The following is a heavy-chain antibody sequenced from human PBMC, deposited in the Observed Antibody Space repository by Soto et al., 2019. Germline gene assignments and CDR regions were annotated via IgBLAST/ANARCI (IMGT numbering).Heavy chain of an antibody. CDR3: ARESVPATPNYGLDV. CDR2: IYNSVIT. Sequence: SETLSLTCSVSGGSMSSFYWSWIRQSPGKGLEWIGYIYNSVITNYNPSLESRVTISVDTSKNQFSLQLSSVTAADTAVYYCARESVPATPNYGLDVWGQGTTVTVSS. V-gene: IGHV4-59*01. D-gene: IGHD2-2*01. J-gene: IGHJ6*02. CDR1: GGSMSSFY.